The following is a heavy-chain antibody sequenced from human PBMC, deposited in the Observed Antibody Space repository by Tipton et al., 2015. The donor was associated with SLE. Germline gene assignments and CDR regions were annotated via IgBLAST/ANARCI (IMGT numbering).Heavy chain of an antibody. V-gene: IGHV3-30*04. CDR1: GYTFPTYA. CDR2: ISYDESVK. J-gene: IGHJ6*04. D-gene: IGHD1/OR15-1a*01. CDR3: ARESGTLYAMDV. Sequence: QLVQSGGGAVQPGRSLRLSCAASGYTFPTYAMHWVRQAPGKGREWVAVISYDESVKYYADSVKGRFTISRDESKNTMYLQMNSLRAEDTAVYYCARESGTLYAMDVWGKGTTVTVSS.